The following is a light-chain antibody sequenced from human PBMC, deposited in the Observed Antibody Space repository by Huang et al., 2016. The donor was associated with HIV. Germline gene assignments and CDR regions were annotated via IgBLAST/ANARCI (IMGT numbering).Light chain of an antibody. CDR3: QQYNNWLTWT. CDR2: GAS. Sequence: EIVMTQSPATLSVSPGERATLSCRASQSVSSNSAWYQQKPGQAPRLLIYGASTRATGLPARFSGSGSGTEFTLTISSLQSEDFAVYYCQQYNNWLTWTFGQGTKVEIK. J-gene: IGKJ1*01. V-gene: IGKV3-15*01. CDR1: QSVSSN.